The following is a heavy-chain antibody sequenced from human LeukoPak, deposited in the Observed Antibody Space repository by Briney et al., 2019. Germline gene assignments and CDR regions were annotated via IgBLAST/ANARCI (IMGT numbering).Heavy chain of an antibody. V-gene: IGHV3-64*01. D-gene: IGHD6-13*01. CDR2: ISSNGGST. CDR3: ARGVAAAGTTHFDY. J-gene: IGHJ4*02. CDR1: GFTFSSYA. Sequence: GGSLRLSCAASGFTFSSYAMHWVRQAPGKGLEYVSAISSNGGSTYYANSVKGRITISRDNSKNTLYLQMGSLRAEDMAVYYCARGVAAAGTTHFDYWGQGTLVTVSS.